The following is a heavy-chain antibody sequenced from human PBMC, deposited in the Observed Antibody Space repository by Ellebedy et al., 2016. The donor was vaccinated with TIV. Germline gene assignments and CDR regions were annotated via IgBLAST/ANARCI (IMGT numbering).Heavy chain of an antibody. J-gene: IGHJ4*02. D-gene: IGHD5-12*01. CDR1: GFTFSSYA. Sequence: GESLKISXAASGFTFSSYAMSWVRQAPGKGLEWVSAISGSGGSTYYADSVKGRFTISRDNSKNTLYLQMNSLRAEDTAVYYCANTLRFGYWGQGTLVTVSS. CDR2: ISGSGGST. CDR3: ANTLRFGY. V-gene: IGHV3-23*01.